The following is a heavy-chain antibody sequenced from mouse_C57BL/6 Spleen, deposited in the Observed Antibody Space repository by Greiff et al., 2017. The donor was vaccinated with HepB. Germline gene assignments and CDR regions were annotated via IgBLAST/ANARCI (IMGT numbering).Heavy chain of an antibody. J-gene: IGHJ1*03. D-gene: IGHD2-2*01. CDR1: GYTFTSYW. CDR2: IYPGSGST. V-gene: IGHV1-55*01. CDR3: AKNYYGYVGYFDV. Sequence: VQLQQPGAELVKPGASVKMSCKASGYTFTSYWITWVKQRPGQGLEWIGDIYPGSGSTNYNEKFKSKATLTVDTSSSTAYMQLSSLTSEDSAVYYCAKNYYGYVGYFDVWGTGTTVTVSS.